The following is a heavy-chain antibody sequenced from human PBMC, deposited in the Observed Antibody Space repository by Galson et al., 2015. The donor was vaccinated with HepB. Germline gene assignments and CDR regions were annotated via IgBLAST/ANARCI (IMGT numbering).Heavy chain of an antibody. Sequence: SLRLSCAASGFTFSSYGMHWVRQAPGKGLEWVAVISYDGSNKYYADSVKGRFTISRDNSKNTLYLQMNSLRAEDTAVYYCAKDRTIQLWPTYYFDYWGQGTLVTVSS. J-gene: IGHJ4*02. CDR2: ISYDGSNK. CDR1: GFTFSSYG. V-gene: IGHV3-30*18. D-gene: IGHD5-18*01. CDR3: AKDRTIQLWPTYYFDY.